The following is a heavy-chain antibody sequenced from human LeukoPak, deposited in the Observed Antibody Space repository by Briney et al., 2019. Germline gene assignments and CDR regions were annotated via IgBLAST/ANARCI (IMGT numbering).Heavy chain of an antibody. CDR3: AKGMRYYYGSGSSVGDY. CDR1: GFTFSSYG. D-gene: IGHD3-10*01. CDR2: ISYDGSNK. J-gene: IGHJ4*02. V-gene: IGHV3-30*18. Sequence: GGSLRLSCAASGFTFSSYGMHWVRQAPGKGLGWVAVISYDGSNKYYADSVTGRFTISRDNSKNTLYLQMNSLRAEDTAVYYCAKGMRYYYGSGSSVGDYWGQGTLVTVSS.